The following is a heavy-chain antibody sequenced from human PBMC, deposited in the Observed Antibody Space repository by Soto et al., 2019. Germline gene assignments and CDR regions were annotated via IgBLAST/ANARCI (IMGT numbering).Heavy chain of an antibody. CDR1: GGSISSSNW. D-gene: IGHD3-22*01. J-gene: IGHJ6*02. V-gene: IGHV4-4*02. CDR2: IYHSGST. CDR3: ARFYYDSSGYLPSPYYYYYGMDV. Sequence: PSETLSLTCAVSGGSISSSNWWSWVRQPPGKGLEWIGEIYHSGSTNYNPSLKSRVTISVDKSKNQFSLKLSSVTAADTAVYYCARFYYDSSGYLPSPYYYYYGMDVWGQGTTVT.